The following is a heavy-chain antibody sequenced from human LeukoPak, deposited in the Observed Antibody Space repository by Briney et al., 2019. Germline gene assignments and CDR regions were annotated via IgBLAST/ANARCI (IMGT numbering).Heavy chain of an antibody. Sequence: SGPTLVNPTQTLTLTCTFSGFSLSTSGVGVGWIRQPPGKALEWLALIFWDDDNRYSPSLKSRLTITKDTSKNQVVLTMTNMDPVDAATYYCAHTIGFGESQQPFDYWGQGTLVTVSS. D-gene: IGHD3-10*01. V-gene: IGHV2-5*02. CDR3: AHTIGFGESQQPFDY. CDR2: IFWDDDN. J-gene: IGHJ4*02. CDR1: GFSLSTSGVG.